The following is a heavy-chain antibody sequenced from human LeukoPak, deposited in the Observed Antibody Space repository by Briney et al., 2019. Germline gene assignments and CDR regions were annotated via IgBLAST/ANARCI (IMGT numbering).Heavy chain of an antibody. D-gene: IGHD3-10*01. CDR2: ISGSGGST. Sequence: AGGSLRLSCAASGFTFNSYAMSWVRQAPGKGLEWVSAISGSGGSTYYADSVKGRFTISRDNSKNTLYLQMNSLRAEDTAVYYCAKSPDTTMVRGGVIDYWGQGTLVTVSS. V-gene: IGHV3-23*01. CDR1: GFTFNSYA. CDR3: AKSPDTTMVRGGVIDY. J-gene: IGHJ4*02.